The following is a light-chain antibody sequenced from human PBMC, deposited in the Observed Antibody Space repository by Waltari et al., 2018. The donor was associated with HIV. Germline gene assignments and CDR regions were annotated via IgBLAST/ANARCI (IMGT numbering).Light chain of an antibody. CDR3: AQETFWGWT. Sequence: VVLTQFPVSLSVFVGQSVSIPFRSSERLVSADGNTYLSWFQQRPGQSPRRLIYKVSNRDSGVPGKFSGSGAVRDFTLQINRVEAEDVATYYCAQETFWGWTFGPGTKVEI. J-gene: IGKJ1*01. CDR1: ERLVSADGNTY. CDR2: KVS. V-gene: IGKV2-30*01.